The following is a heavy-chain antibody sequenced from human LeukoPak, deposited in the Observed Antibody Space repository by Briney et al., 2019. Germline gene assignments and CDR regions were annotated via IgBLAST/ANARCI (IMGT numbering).Heavy chain of an antibody. V-gene: IGHV3-23*01. CDR3: AKVWAHDGSGNPYWHFDL. CDR2: IRASGGTA. Sequence: GGSLRLSCSASGSTFSSYAMSWVRKAPGKGLEWVSAIRASGGTAYYADSVKGRFTISGDNSKNTLYLQMNSLRAEDTAVYYCAKVWAHDGSGNPYWHFDLWGRGTLVTVSS. J-gene: IGHJ2*01. D-gene: IGHD3-10*01. CDR1: GSTFSSYA.